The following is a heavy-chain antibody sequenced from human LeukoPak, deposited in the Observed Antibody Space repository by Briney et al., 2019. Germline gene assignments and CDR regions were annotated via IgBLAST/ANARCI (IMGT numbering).Heavy chain of an antibody. Sequence: KPSESLSLTCTVSGGSISNNNYYWGGVRQPPEKGLEWIGSIYYSGSTYYNPSLERRVTISVDASKNQFSLKLTSVTAADTAVYFCASVNRGWFGVGEYWGQGTLVTVSS. CDR2: IYYSGST. CDR3: ASVNRGWFGVGEY. J-gene: IGHJ4*02. V-gene: IGHV4-39*01. D-gene: IGHD3-10*01. CDR1: GGSISNNNYY.